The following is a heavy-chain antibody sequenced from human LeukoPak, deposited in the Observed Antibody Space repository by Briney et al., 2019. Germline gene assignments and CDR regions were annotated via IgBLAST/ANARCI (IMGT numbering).Heavy chain of an antibody. V-gene: IGHV3-66*01. D-gene: IGHD2-21*02. CDR3: AINTRPYCGGDCYSY. CDR2: IYSGGST. Sequence: GGSLRLSCAASGFTVSSNYMSWVRQAPGKGLEWVSVIYSGGSTYYADSVKGRFTISRDNSKNTLYLQMNSLRAEGTAVYYCAINTRPYCGGDCYSYWGQGTLVTVSS. J-gene: IGHJ4*02. CDR1: GFTVSSNY.